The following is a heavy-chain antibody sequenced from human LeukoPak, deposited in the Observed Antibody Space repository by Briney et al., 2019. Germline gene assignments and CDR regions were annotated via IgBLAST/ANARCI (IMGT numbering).Heavy chain of an antibody. J-gene: IGHJ4*02. D-gene: IGHD2-21*02. CDR2: IHYSGSS. CDR1: VGSISSGNW. CDR3: ARGRRTAVVTDFDY. V-gene: IGHV4-4*02. Sequence: PSGTLSLTCAVSVGSISSGNWWTWVRQSPGKGLEWIGYIHYSGSSRSHPSLNSRVTMSVDTSKSQFSLKLTSVTAADTAVYYCARGRRTAVVTDFDYWGQGILVTVSS.